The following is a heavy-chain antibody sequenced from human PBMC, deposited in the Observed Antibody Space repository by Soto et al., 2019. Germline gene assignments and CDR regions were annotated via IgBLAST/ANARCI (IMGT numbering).Heavy chain of an antibody. CDR2: IKEGGSAK. CDR1: EFTFSSYA. J-gene: IGHJ4*02. V-gene: IGHV3-7*01. CDR3: TTDRGYLTFDY. D-gene: IGHD3-22*01. Sequence: GGSLRLSCATSEFTFSSYAMSWVRQAPGKGLEWVANIKEGGSAKYYLDSVKGRFTVSRDNVKNSLYLQMNSLRAEDTAMYYCTTDRGYLTFDYWGPGTLVTVSS.